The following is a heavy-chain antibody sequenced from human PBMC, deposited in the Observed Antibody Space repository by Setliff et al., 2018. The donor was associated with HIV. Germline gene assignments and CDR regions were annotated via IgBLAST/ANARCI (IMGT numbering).Heavy chain of an antibody. CDR1: GCTFDSYS. CDR3: ARGPTTVTNYYYHYMDV. Sequence: GGSLRLSCATSGCTFDSYSIIWVRQAPGKGLEWVSYISVLGGGTIYYADSVKGRFTISRDNDNNSLYLQMSGLSAEDTAVYYCARGPTTVTNYYYHYMDVWGKGTTVTVSS. D-gene: IGHD4-17*01. V-gene: IGHV3-48*01. J-gene: IGHJ6*03. CDR2: ISVLGGGTI.